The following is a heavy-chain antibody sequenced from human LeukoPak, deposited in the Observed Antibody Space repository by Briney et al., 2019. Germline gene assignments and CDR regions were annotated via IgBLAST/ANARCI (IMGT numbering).Heavy chain of an antibody. D-gene: IGHD2/OR15-2a*01. CDR3: ARRTTRVDAFDI. Sequence: SETLSLTCTVSGGSISSSSYYWSWIRQPPGKGLEWIGYIYYSGSTNYNPSLKSRVTISVDTSKNQFSLKLSSVTAADTAVYYCARRTTRVDAFDIWGQGTMVTVSS. CDR1: GGSISSSSYY. J-gene: IGHJ3*02. CDR2: IYYSGST. V-gene: IGHV4-61*05.